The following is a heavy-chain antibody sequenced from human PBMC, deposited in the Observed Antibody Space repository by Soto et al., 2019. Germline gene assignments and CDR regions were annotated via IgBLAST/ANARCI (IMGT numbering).Heavy chain of an antibody. J-gene: IGHJ3*02. D-gene: IGHD5-18*01. CDR2: IYYSGST. V-gene: IGHV4-39*01. CDR1: GGSISSSSYY. Sequence: QLQLQESGPGLVKPSETLSLTCTVSGGSISSSSYYWGWIRQPPGKGLEWIGSIYYSGSTYYNPPLKSRVTISVDTSKNQFSLKLSSVTAADTAVYYCARPSVPGYSYGSDAFDIWGQGTMVTVSS. CDR3: ARPSVPGYSYGSDAFDI.